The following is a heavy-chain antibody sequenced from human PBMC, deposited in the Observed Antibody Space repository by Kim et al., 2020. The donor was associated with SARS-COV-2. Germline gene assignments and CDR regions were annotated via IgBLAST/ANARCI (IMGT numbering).Heavy chain of an antibody. J-gene: IGHJ1*01. Sequence: GGSLRLSCAASGFTFSSYGMHWVRQAPGKGLEWVAVISYDGSNKYYADSVKGRFTISRDNSKNTLYLQMNSLRAEDTAVYYCAKDWGNGWGVAEYFQHWGQGTLVTVSS. CDR3: AKDWGNGWGVAEYFQH. D-gene: IGHD3-16*01. CDR1: GFTFSSYG. V-gene: IGHV3-30*18. CDR2: ISYDGSNK.